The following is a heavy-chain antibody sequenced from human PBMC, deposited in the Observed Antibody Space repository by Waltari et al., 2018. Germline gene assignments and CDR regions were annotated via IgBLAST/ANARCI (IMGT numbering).Heavy chain of an antibody. V-gene: IGHV4-34*01. CDR2: IIPSGGS. J-gene: IGHJ4*02. Sequence: QVQLQQWGAGLLKPSETLSLTCAVYGGSFSDYYWPWIRQPPGKGLEWIGEIIPSGGSNYNPSLKSRVTISVDTSKNLFSLKVNSVTAADTAVYYCARGTHEFGDYWGQGTPVTVSS. D-gene: IGHD3-16*01. CDR1: GGSFSDYY. CDR3: ARGTHEFGDY.